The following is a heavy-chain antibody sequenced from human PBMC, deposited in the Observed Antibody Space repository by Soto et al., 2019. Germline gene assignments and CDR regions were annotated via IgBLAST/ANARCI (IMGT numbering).Heavy chain of an antibody. Sequence: QVQLVQSGAEVKKPGASVKVSCKASGYTFTSYGINWVRQAPGQGLEWMGWISAYNGNTNYAQKLQGRVTMTTDTSTSTAYMELRSLRSDDTAVYYCARDSLIWYLWSGYYNWFDPWGQGTLVTVSS. V-gene: IGHV1-18*01. CDR1: GYTFTSYG. D-gene: IGHD3-3*01. CDR3: ARDSLIWYLWSGYYNWFDP. CDR2: ISAYNGNT. J-gene: IGHJ5*02.